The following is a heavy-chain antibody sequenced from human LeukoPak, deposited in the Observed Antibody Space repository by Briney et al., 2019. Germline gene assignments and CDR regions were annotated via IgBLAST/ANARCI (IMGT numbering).Heavy chain of an antibody. J-gene: IGHJ4*02. CDR1: GYRFTSYD. CDR2: IDPSGGST. CDR3: ARDGPTAAPFDY. V-gene: IGHV1-46*01. D-gene: IGHD2-2*01. Sequence: ASVKVSCTASGYRFTSYDMHWVRQAPGQGLEWMGIIDPSGGSTSYAQRFQGRVAMTRDTSTTTVYMEVNSLTSEDTAVYFCARDGPTAAPFDYWGQGTLVTVSS.